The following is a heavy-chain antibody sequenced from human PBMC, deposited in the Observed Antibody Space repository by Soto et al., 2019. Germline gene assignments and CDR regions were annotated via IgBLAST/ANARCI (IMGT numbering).Heavy chain of an antibody. Sequence: ASVKVSCKASGGTFSSYAISWVRQAPGQGLEWMGGIIPIFGTANYAQKFQGRVTITADESTSTAYMELSGLRSEDTAVYYCARDTDTIYTVASDPWGQGTLVTVSS. V-gene: IGHV1-69*13. D-gene: IGHD3-9*01. CDR1: GGTFSSYA. CDR3: ARDTDTIYTVASDP. J-gene: IGHJ5*02. CDR2: IIPIFGTA.